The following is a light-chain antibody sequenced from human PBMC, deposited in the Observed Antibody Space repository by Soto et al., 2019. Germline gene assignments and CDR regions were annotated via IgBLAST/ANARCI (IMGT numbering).Light chain of an antibody. Sequence: EIVLTHSPGTLSLSPGDRATLSCRAIQRGSSGYSACYQQKPGQAPRLLIDGASSRDNGIPDRVSGSGSGTEFTLSTSRLEPEAFAVFYCQQYGRSTPWTFGQGTKGE. J-gene: IGKJ1*01. V-gene: IGKV3-20*01. CDR2: GAS. CDR1: QRGSSGY. CDR3: QQYGRSTPWT.